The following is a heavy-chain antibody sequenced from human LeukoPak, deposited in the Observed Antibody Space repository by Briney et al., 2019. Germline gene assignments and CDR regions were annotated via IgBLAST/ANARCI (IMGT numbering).Heavy chain of an antibody. CDR1: GFTFSSHA. J-gene: IGHJ4*02. Sequence: PGGSLRLSCAASGFTFSSHAMSWVRQAPGKGLEWVSGISGSGGTTYYADSVKGRFTISRDNSKNTLYLQMNSLRAEDTAVYYCARSAYLTAAGPLFDYWGQGTLVTVSS. CDR3: ARSAYLTAAGPLFDY. CDR2: ISGSGGTT. V-gene: IGHV3-23*01. D-gene: IGHD6-13*01.